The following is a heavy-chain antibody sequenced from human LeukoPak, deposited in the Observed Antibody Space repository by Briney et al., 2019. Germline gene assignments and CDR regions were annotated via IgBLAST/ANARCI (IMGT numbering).Heavy chain of an antibody. J-gene: IGHJ5*02. Sequence: GASVKVSCKASGYTFTSYDINWVRQATGQGLEWMGWMNPNSGNTGYEQKFQGRVTMTRNTSISTAYMELSSLRSEDTAVYYCARGVQGPLGDWFDPWGQGTLVTVSS. D-gene: IGHD1-1*01. CDR3: ARGVQGPLGDWFDP. CDR1: GYTFTSYD. V-gene: IGHV1-8*01. CDR2: MNPNSGNT.